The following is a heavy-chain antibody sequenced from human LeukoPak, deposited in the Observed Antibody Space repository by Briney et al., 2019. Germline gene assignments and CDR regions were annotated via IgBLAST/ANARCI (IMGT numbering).Heavy chain of an antibody. V-gene: IGHV3-23*01. CDR1: GFTFSSYA. CDR3: AKDSRIEAALNSPFDY. CDR2: ISGSGGST. J-gene: IGHJ4*02. Sequence: QPGGSLRLSCAASGFTFSSYAMSWVRQAPGKGLEWVSTISGSGGSTYYADSVKGRFTISRDNSKNTLYLQMNSLRADDTAVYYCAKDSRIEAALNSPFDYWGQGTLVTVSS. D-gene: IGHD6-13*01.